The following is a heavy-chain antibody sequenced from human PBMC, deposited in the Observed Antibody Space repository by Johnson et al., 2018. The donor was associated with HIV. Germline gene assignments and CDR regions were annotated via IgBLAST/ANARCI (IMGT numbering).Heavy chain of an antibody. CDR3: ARRSGITMISGDAFDI. CDR1: GFTFDDYG. Sequence: VHLVESGGGVVRPGGSLRLSCAASGFTFDDYGMSWVRQAPGKGLEWVSGVNWNGDSTGYADSVKGRVTISRDNAKNSLYLQMNSLRAEYTALYYCARRSGITMISGDAFDIWGQGTMVTVSS. V-gene: IGHV3-20*04. D-gene: IGHD3-22*01. CDR2: VNWNGDST. J-gene: IGHJ3*02.